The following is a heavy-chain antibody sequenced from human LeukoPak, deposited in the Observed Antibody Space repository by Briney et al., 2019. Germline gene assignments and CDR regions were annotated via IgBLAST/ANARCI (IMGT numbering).Heavy chain of an antibody. CDR3: ARDVLAAGATGTFDI. CDR2: IKQDGSEK. D-gene: IGHD1-14*01. J-gene: IGHJ3*02. V-gene: IGHV3-7*03. Sequence: GGSLRLSCAASAFTFSNYWMSWVRQAPGKGLEWVANIKQDGSEKYYVDSVKGRFTISRDNAKTSLYLQMNSLRAEDTAVYYCARDVLAAGATGTFDIWGQGTMVTVSS. CDR1: AFTFSNYW.